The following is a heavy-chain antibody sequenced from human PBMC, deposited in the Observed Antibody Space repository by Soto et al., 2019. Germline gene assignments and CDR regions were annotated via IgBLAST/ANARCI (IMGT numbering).Heavy chain of an antibody. V-gene: IGHV2-26*01. Sequence: GLTLANETDTLTLSCTVSGWLLSNGVLGVSWIRQPPGKALEWLAHIFSNDDKSYSTSLRSRLTISKDTSRSQVVLTMTNMDHMDSATYYSALIKDCSRTDCYLASFDAWGQGTLVTVYS. D-gene: IGHD2-2*01. CDR2: IFSNDDK. CDR1: GWLLSNGVLG. CDR3: ALIKDCSRTDCYLASFDA. J-gene: IGHJ5*02.